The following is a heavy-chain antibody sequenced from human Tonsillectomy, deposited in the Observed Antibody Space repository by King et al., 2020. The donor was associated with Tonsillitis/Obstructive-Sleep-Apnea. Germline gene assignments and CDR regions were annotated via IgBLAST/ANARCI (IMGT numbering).Heavy chain of an antibody. CDR1: GGTFSSYA. CDR3: AGGRAAATPYYYYYMDV. Sequence: QLVQSGAEVKKPGSSVKVSCKASGGTFSSYAISWVRQAPGQGLEWMGGIIPIFGTANYAQKFQGRVTITADESTSTAYMELSSLRSEDTAVYYCAGGRAAATPYYYYYMDVWGKGTTVTVSS. V-gene: IGHV1-69*01. J-gene: IGHJ6*03. CDR2: IIPIFGTA. D-gene: IGHD2-15*01.